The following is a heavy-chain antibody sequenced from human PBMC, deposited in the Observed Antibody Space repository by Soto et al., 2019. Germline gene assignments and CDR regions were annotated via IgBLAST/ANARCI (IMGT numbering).Heavy chain of an antibody. V-gene: IGHV4-30-2*01. CDR3: ARGVYDSSGYYSTVTYWYFDL. CDR1: GGSISSGGYS. J-gene: IGHJ2*01. CDR2: ISHSENT. Sequence: QLQLQESGSGLVKPSQTLTLTCAVSGGSISSGGYSWNWIRQPPGKGLEWIGYISHSENTYHNLSLKSRVTISVDRSKNQVSLTLRSATAADTAVYYCARGVYDSSGYYSTVTYWYFDLWGRGTLVTVSS. D-gene: IGHD3-22*01.